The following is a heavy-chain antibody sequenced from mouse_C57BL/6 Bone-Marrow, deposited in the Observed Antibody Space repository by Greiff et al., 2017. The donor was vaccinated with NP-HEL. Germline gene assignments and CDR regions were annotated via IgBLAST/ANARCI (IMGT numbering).Heavy chain of an antibody. CDR1: GYTFTDYN. V-gene: IGHV1-22*01. D-gene: IGHD4-1*01. J-gene: IGHJ2*01. CDR3: ARKETGTLDY. Sequence: EVKLQQSGPELVKPGASVKMSCKASGYTFTDYNMHWVKQSHGKSLEWIGYINPNNGGTSYNQKFKGKATLTVNKSSSTAYMELRSLTSEDSAVYYCARKETGTLDYWGQGTTLTVSS. CDR2: INPNNGGT.